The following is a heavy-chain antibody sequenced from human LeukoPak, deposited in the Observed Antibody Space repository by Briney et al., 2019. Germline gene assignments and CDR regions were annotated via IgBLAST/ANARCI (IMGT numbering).Heavy chain of an antibody. V-gene: IGHV1-69*06. J-gene: IGHJ6*04. Sequence: SVKASCKASGGTFSSYAISWVRQAPGQGLEWMGGIIPIFGTANYAQKFQGRVTITADKSASTAYMELSSLRSEDTAVYYCAREGDRGDCSLDVWGKGTTVTISS. D-gene: IGHD2-21*02. CDR1: GGTFSSYA. CDR2: IIPIFGTA. CDR3: AREGDRGDCSLDV.